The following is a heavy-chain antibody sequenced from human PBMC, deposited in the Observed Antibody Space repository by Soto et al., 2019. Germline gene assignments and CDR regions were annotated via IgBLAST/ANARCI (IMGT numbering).Heavy chain of an antibody. V-gene: IGHV4-59*01. D-gene: IGHD3-3*01. J-gene: IGHJ6*02. Sequence: SETLSLTCTVSGGSISTYYWSWMRQPPGQGLEWIGYIYYSGSTNYNTSLKSRVTISVDTSKNQFSLKLSSVTAADTAVYYCARDSFWSAKLGYYYYGMDVWGQGTTVT. CDR1: GGSISTYY. CDR3: ARDSFWSAKLGYYYYGMDV. CDR2: IYYSGST.